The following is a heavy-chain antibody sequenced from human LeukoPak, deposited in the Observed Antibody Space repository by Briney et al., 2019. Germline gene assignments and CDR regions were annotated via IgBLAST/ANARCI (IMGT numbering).Heavy chain of an antibody. Sequence: GGSLRLSCAASEFTFSSYSMNWVRQAPGKGLEWVSSISSSSSYIYYADSVKGRFTISRDNAKNSLYLQMNSLRAEDTAVYYCARSTIAAAGPFDYWGQGTLVTVSS. V-gene: IGHV3-21*01. CDR2: ISSSSSYI. J-gene: IGHJ4*02. D-gene: IGHD6-13*01. CDR3: ARSTIAAAGPFDY. CDR1: EFTFSSYS.